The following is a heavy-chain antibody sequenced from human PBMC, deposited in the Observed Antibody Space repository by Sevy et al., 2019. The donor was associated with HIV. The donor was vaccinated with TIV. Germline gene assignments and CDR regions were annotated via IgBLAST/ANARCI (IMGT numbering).Heavy chain of an antibody. CDR2: INSDGSST. CDR3: ARAGGWDYYGSGRRKGGYAFDI. J-gene: IGHJ3*02. D-gene: IGHD3-10*01. CDR1: GFTFSSYW. V-gene: IGHV3-74*01. Sequence: GGSLRLSCAASGFTFSSYWMHWVRQAPGKGLVWVSRINSDGSSTSYADSVKGRFTISRDNAKNRLYLQMNSLRAEDTAVYYCARAGGWDYYGSGRRKGGYAFDIWGQGTMVTVSS.